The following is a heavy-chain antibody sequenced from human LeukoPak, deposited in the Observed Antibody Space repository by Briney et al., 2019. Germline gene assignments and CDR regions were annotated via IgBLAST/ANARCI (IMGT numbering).Heavy chain of an antibody. CDR2: INAGNGNT. J-gene: IGHJ5*02. Sequence: ASVKVSCKASGYTFTSYAMHWVRQAPGQRLEWMGWINAGNGNTKYSQKFQGRVTITRDTSASTAYMELSSLRSDDTAVYYCARGETGTSFDWFDPWGQGTLVTVSS. V-gene: IGHV1-3*01. CDR3: ARGETGTSFDWFDP. CDR1: GYTFTSYA. D-gene: IGHD1-7*01.